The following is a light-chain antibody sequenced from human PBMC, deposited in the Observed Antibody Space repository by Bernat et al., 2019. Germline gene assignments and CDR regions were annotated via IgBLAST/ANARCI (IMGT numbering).Light chain of an antibody. CDR3: CSYAGRTTFWV. Sequence: QSALTQPASVSGSPGQSITISCNGTSRDIGNYNLVSWYQHHPGTAPTLLIYGVTRRPSGVSNRFSGSKSGHTASLTISGLEADDDADYYGCSYAGRTTFWVFGGGTKLTVL. CDR2: GVT. CDR1: SRDIGNYNL. V-gene: IGLV2-23*02. J-gene: IGLJ3*02.